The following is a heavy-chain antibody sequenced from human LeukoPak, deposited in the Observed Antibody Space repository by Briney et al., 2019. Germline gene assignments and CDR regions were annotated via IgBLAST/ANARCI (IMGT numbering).Heavy chain of an antibody. CDR2: ISGGGGST. V-gene: IGHV3-23*01. Sequence: GGSLRLSCAASGFTFSNYAMSWVRQAPGKGLEWVSAISGGGGSTYYADSVKGRFTISGDNSKNTLYLQMNSLRAEDTAVYYCAKDQDSYYDILTGYSTLGAFDIWGQGTMVTVSS. J-gene: IGHJ3*02. D-gene: IGHD3-9*01. CDR3: AKDQDSYYDILTGYSTLGAFDI. CDR1: GFTFSNYA.